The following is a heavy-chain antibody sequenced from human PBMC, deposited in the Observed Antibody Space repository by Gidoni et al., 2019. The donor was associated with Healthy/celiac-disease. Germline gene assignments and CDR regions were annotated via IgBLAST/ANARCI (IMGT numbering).Heavy chain of an antibody. Sequence: QVQLQQWGAGLLKPSETLSLTCAVYGGSFSGYYWSLIRQPPGKGLEWIGEINHSGSTNYNPSLKSRVTISVDTSKNQFSLKLSSVTAADTAVYYCARGRGWNRYFDYWGQGTLVTVSS. D-gene: IGHD1-1*01. CDR1: GGSFSGYY. CDR3: ARGRGWNRYFDY. CDR2: INHSGST. V-gene: IGHV4-34*01. J-gene: IGHJ4*02.